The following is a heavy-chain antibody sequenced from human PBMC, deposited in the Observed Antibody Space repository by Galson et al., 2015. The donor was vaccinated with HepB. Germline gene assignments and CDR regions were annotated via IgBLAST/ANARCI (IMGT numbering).Heavy chain of an antibody. CDR3: ARQGIAAAGHDY. J-gene: IGHJ4*02. V-gene: IGHV1-2*06. D-gene: IGHD6-13*01. Sequence: SVKVSCKASEYTFTGYYMHWVRQAPGQGLEWMGRINPNSGGTNYAQKFQGRVTMTRDTSISTAYMELSRLRSDDTAVYYCARQGIAAAGHDYWGQGTLVTVPS. CDR1: EYTFTGYY. CDR2: INPNSGGT.